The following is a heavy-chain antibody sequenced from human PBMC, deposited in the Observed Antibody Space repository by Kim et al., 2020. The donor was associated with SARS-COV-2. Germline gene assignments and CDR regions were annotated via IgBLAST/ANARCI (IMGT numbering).Heavy chain of an antibody. V-gene: IGHV3-30*18. CDR1: GFTFSSYG. J-gene: IGHJ3*02. Sequence: GGSLRLSCAASGFTFSSYGMHWVRQAPGKGLEWVAVISYDGSNKYYADSVKGRFTISRDNSKNTLYLQMNSLRAEDTAVYYCAKDAFGIWGQGTMVTVSS. CDR2: ISYDGSNK. CDR3: AKDAFGI.